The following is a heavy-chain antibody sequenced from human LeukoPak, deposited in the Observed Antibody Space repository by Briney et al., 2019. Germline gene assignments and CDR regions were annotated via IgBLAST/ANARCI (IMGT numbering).Heavy chain of an antibody. CDR2: IIPIFGTA. V-gene: IGHV1-69*05. J-gene: IGHJ3*02. D-gene: IGHD5-18*01. CDR3: ARDSPNFVRGYSYGKAFDI. CDR1: GGTFTSYA. Sequence: SVKVSCKASGGTFTSYAISWVRQAPGQGLEWMGWIIPIFGTANYAQKFQGRVTITTDESTSTAYMELSSLRSEDTAVYYCARDSPNFVRGYSYGKAFDIWGQGTMVTVSS.